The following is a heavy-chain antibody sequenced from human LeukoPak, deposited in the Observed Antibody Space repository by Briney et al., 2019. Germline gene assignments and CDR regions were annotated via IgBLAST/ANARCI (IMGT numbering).Heavy chain of an antibody. CDR3: ARDLSSSGFDY. D-gene: IGHD6-6*01. CDR2: ISYDGSNK. Sequence: GGSLRLSCAASGFTFSSYAMHWVRQAPGKGLEWVAVISYDGSNKYYADSVKGRFTISRDNSKNTLYLQMDSLRAEDTAVYCCARDLSSSGFDYWGQGTLVTVSS. V-gene: IGHV3-30-3*01. J-gene: IGHJ4*02. CDR1: GFTFSSYA.